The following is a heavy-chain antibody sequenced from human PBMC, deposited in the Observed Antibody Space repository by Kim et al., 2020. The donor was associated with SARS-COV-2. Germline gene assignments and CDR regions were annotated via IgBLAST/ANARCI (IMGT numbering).Heavy chain of an antibody. CDR3: ATDSGDY. Sequence: GGSLRLSCAASGFTFDDYAMHWVRQAPGKGLEWVSGISWNSGSIGYADSVKGRFTISRDDAKNSLYLQMNSLRAEDTVLYYCATDSGDYWRQGTLVTVSS. CDR2: ISWNSGSI. J-gene: IGHJ4*02. CDR1: GFTFDDYA. D-gene: IGHD1-26*01. V-gene: IGHV3-9*01.